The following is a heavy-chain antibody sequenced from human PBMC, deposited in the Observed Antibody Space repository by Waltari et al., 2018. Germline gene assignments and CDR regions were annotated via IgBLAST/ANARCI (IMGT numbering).Heavy chain of an antibody. CDR3: AIDSAGATGDYYYGMDV. J-gene: IGHJ6*02. D-gene: IGHD1-26*01. Sequence: EVQLVESGGGLVQPGGSLRISCAASGFTFRSYSMNWVRRAPGKGLEWVSYISSSRSTIYYADTVKGRFTSYRDNAKNSLCLQMTSRCADDTAVYYCAIDSAGATGDYYYGMDVWGQGTTVTVSS. CDR2: ISSSRSTI. V-gene: IGHV3-48*04. CDR1: GFTFRSYS.